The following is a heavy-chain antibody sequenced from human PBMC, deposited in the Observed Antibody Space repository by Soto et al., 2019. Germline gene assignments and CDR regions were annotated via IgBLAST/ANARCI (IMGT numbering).Heavy chain of an antibody. D-gene: IGHD2-2*01. CDR3: ARRHCSSTRCYDGMDV. J-gene: IGHJ6*02. V-gene: IGHV5-51*01. CDR1: GYTFTDYW. Sequence: PGESLRISCKGSGYTFTDYWIGWVRQLPGKGLEWMGIIYPGDSDTRYSPSFQGQVTISADKSISTAYLQWSSLKASDTAMYYCARRHCSSTRCYDGMDVWGQGTTVTVSS. CDR2: IYPGDSDT.